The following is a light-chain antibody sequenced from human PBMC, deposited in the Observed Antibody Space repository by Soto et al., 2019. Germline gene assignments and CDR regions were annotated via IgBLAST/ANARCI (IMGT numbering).Light chain of an antibody. CDR1: TTDIDNYDS. CDR2: SNN. CDR3: AAWDDSLNGVV. Sequence: QSALTQPPSVSGSPGQSVTISCTATTTDIDNYDSVSWYQQAPGTAPKLLIYSNNQRPSGVPDRISGTKSGTSASLAISGLQSEDEADYYCAAWDDSLNGVVFGGGTKLTVL. V-gene: IGLV1-44*01. J-gene: IGLJ2*01.